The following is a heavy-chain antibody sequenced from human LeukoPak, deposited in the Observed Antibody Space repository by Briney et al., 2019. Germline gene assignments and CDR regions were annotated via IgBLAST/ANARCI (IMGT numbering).Heavy chain of an antibody. V-gene: IGHV3-21*01. J-gene: IGHJ4*02. D-gene: IGHD4-17*01. CDR1: GFTFSSFS. CDR2: ITSSSSHV. Sequence: PGGSLRLSCAASGFTFSSFSMSWVRQAPGTGLEWVASITSSSSHVYYADSVKGRFTISRDNAKNSLYLQMNSLRAEDTAVYYCARELHYGDPGDYWGQGTLVTVSS. CDR3: ARELHYGDPGDY.